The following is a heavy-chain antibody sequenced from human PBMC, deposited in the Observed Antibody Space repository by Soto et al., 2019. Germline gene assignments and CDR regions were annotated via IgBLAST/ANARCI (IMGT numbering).Heavy chain of an antibody. CDR2: IIPIFGTA. J-gene: IGHJ1*01. Sequence: QVQLVQSGAEVKKPGSSVKVSCKASGGTFSSYAISWVRQAPGQGLEWMGGIIPIFGTANYAQKFQGRVTITADESTSTADMELSSLRSEDTAVYYCARDPGSGTDYYFQHWGQGTLVTVSS. D-gene: IGHD2-15*01. CDR3: ARDPGSGTDYYFQH. CDR1: GGTFSSYA. V-gene: IGHV1-69*01.